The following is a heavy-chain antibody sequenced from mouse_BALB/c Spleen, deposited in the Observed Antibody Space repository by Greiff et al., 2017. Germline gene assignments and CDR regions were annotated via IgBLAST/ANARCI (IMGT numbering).Heavy chain of an antibody. CDR2: ISSGSSTI. V-gene: IGHV5-17*02. Sequence: EVKVVESGGGLVQPGGSLKLSCAASGFTFSSFGMHWVRQAPEKGLEWVAYISSGSSTIYYAATVKGRFTISRDKTKNTLFLQMTSLRSEDTAMYYCARGLWRGSYAMDYWGQGTSVTVSS. J-gene: IGHJ4*01. CDR3: ARGLWRGSYAMDY. D-gene: IGHD6-5*01. CDR1: GFTFSSFG.